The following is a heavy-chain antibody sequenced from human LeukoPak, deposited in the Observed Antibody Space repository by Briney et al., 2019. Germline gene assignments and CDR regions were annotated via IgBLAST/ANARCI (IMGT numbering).Heavy chain of an antibody. CDR1: GSSFTDFH. CDR2: INPTSGAT. Sequence: GASGNVSCKSSGSSFTDFHFHWVRQAPGQGLEWVGIINPTSGATTYAQKLQGRVTMTGDMSTSTVYMELSGLGSEDTAVYYCAREVSWTTVTTRHYFYYYMDVWGKGTTVTVSS. J-gene: IGHJ6*03. V-gene: IGHV1-46*04. CDR3: AREVSWTTVTTRHYFYYYMDV. D-gene: IGHD4-11*01.